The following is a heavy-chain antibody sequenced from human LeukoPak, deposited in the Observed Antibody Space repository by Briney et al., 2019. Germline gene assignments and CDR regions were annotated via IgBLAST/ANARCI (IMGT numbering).Heavy chain of an antibody. J-gene: IGHJ4*02. V-gene: IGHV3-48*02. D-gene: IGHD7-27*01. CDR1: GFTFSSYS. Sequence: GGSLRLSCAASGFTFSSYSMNWVSQAPGKGLEWVSYISSSSSTIYYADSVKGRFTISRDNAKNSLYLQMNSLRDEDTAVYYCAGRGSLTGDLFGYWGQGTLVTVSS. CDR2: ISSSSSTI. CDR3: AGRGSLTGDLFGY.